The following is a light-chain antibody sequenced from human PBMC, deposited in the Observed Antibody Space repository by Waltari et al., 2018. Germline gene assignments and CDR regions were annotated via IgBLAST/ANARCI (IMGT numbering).Light chain of an antibody. V-gene: IGKV3-20*01. CDR2: DAS. CDR1: QSLSRP. CDR3: QHYVTLPAT. J-gene: IGKJ1*01. Sequence: EIVLTQSPGTLSLSPGERATLSCRTSQSLSRPLAWYQQKPGQAPRLLIYDASKRATGTPDRFIGSGSGTDFSLTISRLEPEDFAVYYCQHYVTLPATFGQGTRVELK.